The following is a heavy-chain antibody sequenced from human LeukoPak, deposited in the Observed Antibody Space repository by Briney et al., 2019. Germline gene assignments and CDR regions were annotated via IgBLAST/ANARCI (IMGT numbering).Heavy chain of an antibody. J-gene: IGHJ4*02. D-gene: IGHD2-15*01. CDR3: ARVVVAATLGARFDY. CDR1: GYSISSGYY. Sequence: PSETLSLTCTVSGYSISSGYYWGWIRQPPGKGLEWIGSTYHSGSTYYNPSLKSRVTISVDTSKNQLSLKLSSVTAADTAVYYCARVVVAATLGARFDYWGQGTLVTVSS. CDR2: TYHSGST. V-gene: IGHV4-38-2*02.